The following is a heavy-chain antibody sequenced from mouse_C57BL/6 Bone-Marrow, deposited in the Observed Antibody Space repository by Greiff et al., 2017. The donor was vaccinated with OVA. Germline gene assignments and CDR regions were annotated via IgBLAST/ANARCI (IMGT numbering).Heavy chain of an antibody. Sequence: QVQLKESGPELVKPGASVKISCKASGYAFSSSWMNWVKQRPGKGLEWIGRIYPGDGDTNYNGKFKGKATLTADKSSSTAYMQLSSLTSEDSAVYFCARVVASFDDWGQGTTLTVSS. CDR1: GYAFSSSW. V-gene: IGHV1-82*01. D-gene: IGHD1-1*01. CDR2: IYPGDGDT. CDR3: ARVVASFDD. J-gene: IGHJ2*01.